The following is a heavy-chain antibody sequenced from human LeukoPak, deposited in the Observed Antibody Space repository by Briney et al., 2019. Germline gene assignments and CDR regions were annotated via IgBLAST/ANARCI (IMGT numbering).Heavy chain of an antibody. Sequence: ASVKVSCKASGYTFTDYYIHWVRQAPGQGLEWMGWINPNSGGTNYAQKFQGRVTMTRDTSISTAYMELSRLRSDDTAVYYCARVYSSGWYVSWFDPWGQGTLVTVSS. D-gene: IGHD6-19*01. V-gene: IGHV1-2*02. CDR2: INPNSGGT. J-gene: IGHJ5*02. CDR3: ARVYSSGWYVSWFDP. CDR1: GYTFTDYY.